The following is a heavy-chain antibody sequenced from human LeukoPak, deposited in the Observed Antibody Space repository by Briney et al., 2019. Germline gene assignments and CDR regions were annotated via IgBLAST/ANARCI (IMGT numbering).Heavy chain of an antibody. D-gene: IGHD5-24*01. CDR1: GGSISSGDYY. CDR3: ARSKDGYNYFDY. CDR2: IYYSGRT. J-gene: IGHJ4*02. V-gene: IGHV4-31*03. Sequence: SETLSLTCTVSGGSISSGDYYWNWIRQHPGKGLEWIVYIYYSGRTYYSPSLKSRVSISVDTSKNQFSLKLNSVTAADTALYYCARSKDGYNYFDYWGQGTLVTASS.